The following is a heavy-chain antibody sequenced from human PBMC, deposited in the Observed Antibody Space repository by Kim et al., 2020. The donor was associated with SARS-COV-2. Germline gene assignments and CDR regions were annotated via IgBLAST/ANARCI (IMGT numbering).Heavy chain of an antibody. J-gene: IGHJ6*02. CDR1: GYTLTELS. Sequence: ASVKVSCKVSGYTLTELSMHWVRQAPGKGLEWMGGFDPEDGETIYAQKFQGRVTMTEDTSTDTAYMELSSLRSEDTAVYYCATCHYTTDYYGMDVWGQGTTVTVSS. CDR2: FDPEDGET. CDR3: ATCHYTTDYYGMDV. D-gene: IGHD3-10*01. V-gene: IGHV1-24*01.